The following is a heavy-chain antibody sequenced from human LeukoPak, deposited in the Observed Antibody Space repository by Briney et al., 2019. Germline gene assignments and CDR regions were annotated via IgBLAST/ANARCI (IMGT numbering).Heavy chain of an antibody. CDR1: GFIFTDSW. D-gene: IGHD1-14*01. V-gene: IGHV3-7*01. Sequence: PGGSLRLSCAASGFIFTDSWMSWVRQAPGTGLEWVANIRHDGSQAYYLDSVKGRFTISRDNAKNEVYLEMNNLRGADTAVYYCATGANLFQFWGQGTLVTVSS. J-gene: IGHJ4*02. CDR3: ATGANLFQF. CDR2: IRHDGSQA.